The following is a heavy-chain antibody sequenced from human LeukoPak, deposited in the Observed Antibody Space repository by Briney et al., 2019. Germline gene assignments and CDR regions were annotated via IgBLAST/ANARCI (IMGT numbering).Heavy chain of an antibody. CDR1: GFTFDDYA. CDR2: ISWNSGSI. D-gene: IGHD5-24*01. Sequence: GRSLRLSCAASGFTFDDYAMHWVRQAPGKGLEWVSGISWNSGSIGYADSVKGRFTISRDNAKNSLYLQMNSLRAEDTALYYCAKGESGRLQNYFDYWGQGTLVTVSS. CDR3: AKGESGRLQNYFDY. V-gene: IGHV3-9*01. J-gene: IGHJ4*02.